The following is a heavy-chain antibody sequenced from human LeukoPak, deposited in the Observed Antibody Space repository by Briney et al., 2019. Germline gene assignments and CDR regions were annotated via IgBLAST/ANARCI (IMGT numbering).Heavy chain of an antibody. J-gene: IGHJ6*04. V-gene: IGHV3-48*04. CDR1: GFTFSSYS. CDR2: ISSSGSTI. CDR3: AELGITMIGGV. D-gene: IGHD3-10*02. Sequence: GGSLRFSCAASGFTFSSYSMNWVRQAPGKGLEWVSYISSSGSTIYYADSVKGRFTISRDNAKNSLYLQMNSLRAEDTAVYYCAELGITMIGGVWGKGTTVTISS.